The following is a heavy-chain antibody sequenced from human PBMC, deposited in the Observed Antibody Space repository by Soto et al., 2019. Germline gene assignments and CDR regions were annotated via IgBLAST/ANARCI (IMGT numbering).Heavy chain of an antibody. D-gene: IGHD2-15*01. CDR2: IYYSGST. J-gene: IGHJ6*02. Sequence: QVQLQESGPGLVKPSQTLSLTCTVSGGSISSGDYYWSWIRQPPGKGLEWIGYIYYSGSTYYNPYHNTRDTTKVVTYENKLPLTRSSVRAAGTAVDYWAREGYCGRRSWYEGYYCRDVWGHGT. V-gene: IGHV4-30-4*01. CDR3: AREGYCGRRSWYEGYYCRDV. CDR1: GGSISSGDYY.